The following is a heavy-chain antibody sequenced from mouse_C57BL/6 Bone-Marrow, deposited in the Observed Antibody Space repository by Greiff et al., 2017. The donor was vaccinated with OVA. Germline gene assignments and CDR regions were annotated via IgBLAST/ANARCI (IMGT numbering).Heavy chain of an antibody. Sequence: QVQLQQSGAELVRPGTSVKMSCKASGYTFTNYWIGWAKQRPGHGLEWIGDIYPGGGYTNSNEKFKGKATLTADKSSSTAYMQFSSLTSEDSAIYYCARIYYDYLDYWGQGTTLTVSS. CDR3: ARIYYDYLDY. V-gene: IGHV1-63*01. CDR2: IYPGGGYT. CDR1: GYTFTNYW. D-gene: IGHD2-4*01. J-gene: IGHJ2*01.